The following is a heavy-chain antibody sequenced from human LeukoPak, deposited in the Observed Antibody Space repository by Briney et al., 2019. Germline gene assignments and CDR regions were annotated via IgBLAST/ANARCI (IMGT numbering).Heavy chain of an antibody. Sequence: GASVKVSCKASGYTFTSYYMHWVRQAPGQGLEWMGIINPSGGSTSYAQKFQGRVTMTRDTSTSTVYMELSSLRSEDTAVYYCARDLADYYDSSGYYYYFDYWGQGTLVTVSS. D-gene: IGHD3-22*01. CDR3: ARDLADYYDSSGYYYYFDY. CDR2: INPSGGST. J-gene: IGHJ4*02. V-gene: IGHV1-46*01. CDR1: GYTFTSYY.